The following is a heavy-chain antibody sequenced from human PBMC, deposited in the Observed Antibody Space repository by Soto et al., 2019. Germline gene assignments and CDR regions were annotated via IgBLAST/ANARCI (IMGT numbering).Heavy chain of an antibody. V-gene: IGHV1-18*01. J-gene: IGHJ4*02. CDR1: GYMFVTYG. CDR2: ISAYNGNT. CDR3: ARDLDGSGSYYTDY. Sequence: ASVKVSCKASGYMFVTYGINWVRQAPGQGLEWMGWISAYNGNTKYAQNLQGRVTMTTDASTSTAYMEMRSLRSDDTAVYYCARDLDGSGSYYTDYWGPGTLVTVYS. D-gene: IGHD3-10*01.